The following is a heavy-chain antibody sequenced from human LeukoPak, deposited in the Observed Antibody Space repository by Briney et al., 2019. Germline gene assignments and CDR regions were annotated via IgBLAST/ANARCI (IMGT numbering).Heavy chain of an antibody. V-gene: IGHV3-11*06. CDR1: GFTFSDYY. Sequence: GGSLRLSCAASGFTFSDYYMSWIRQAPGKGLEWVSYISGTSSLTNYADSVKGRFTVSRDNAKNSLYLQMNTLRAEDTALYYCARDLRLVSWGQGTLVTVPS. CDR3: ARDLRLVS. J-gene: IGHJ5*01. CDR2: ISGTSSLT.